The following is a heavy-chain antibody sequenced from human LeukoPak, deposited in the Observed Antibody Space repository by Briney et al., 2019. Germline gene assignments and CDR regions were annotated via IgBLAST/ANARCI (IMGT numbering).Heavy chain of an antibody. CDR3: ARDLVTVTKGFDI. D-gene: IGHD4-17*01. CDR2: IPYIGST. J-gene: IGHJ3*02. CDR1: DDSSSSHY. V-gene: IGHV4-59*11. Sequence: KSSETLSLTCAVSDDSSSSHYWTWIRQPPGKGREWIGYIPYIGSTKYNPSLKSRVTISIDTSKNQFALKLSSVTAADTAVYYCARDLVTVTKGFDIWGQGTMVSVSS.